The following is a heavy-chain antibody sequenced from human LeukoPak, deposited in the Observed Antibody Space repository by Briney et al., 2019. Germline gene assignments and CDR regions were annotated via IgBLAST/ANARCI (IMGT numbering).Heavy chain of an antibody. V-gene: IGHV3-23*01. CDR3: AKSSYDSSGYYPN. D-gene: IGHD3-22*01. CDR2: ISGSGGST. Sequence: PGGSLRLSCAASGFTFSSYGMSWVRQAPGKGLEWVSAISGSGGSTYYADSVKGRFTISRDNSKNTLYLQMNSLRAEDTAVYYCAKSSYDSSGYYPNWGQGTLVTVSS. CDR1: GFTFSSYG. J-gene: IGHJ1*01.